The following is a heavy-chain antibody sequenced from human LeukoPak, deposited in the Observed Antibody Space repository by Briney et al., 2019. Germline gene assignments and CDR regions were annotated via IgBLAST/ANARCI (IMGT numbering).Heavy chain of an antibody. D-gene: IGHD3-22*01. J-gene: IGHJ5*02. V-gene: IGHV4-34*01. Sequence: SETLSLTCAVYGGSYSGYYWSWIRQPPGKGLEWIGEINHSGSTNYNPSLKSRVTISVDTSKNQFSLKLSSVTAADTAVYYCARGHYYGSSGYSDWFDPWGQGTLVTVSS. CDR1: GGSYSGYY. CDR3: ARGHYYGSSGYSDWFDP. CDR2: INHSGST.